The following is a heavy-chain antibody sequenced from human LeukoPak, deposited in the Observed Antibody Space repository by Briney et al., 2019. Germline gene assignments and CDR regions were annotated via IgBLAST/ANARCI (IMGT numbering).Heavy chain of an antibody. V-gene: IGHV3-74*01. Sequence: PGGSLRLSCAASGLPFANTWMHWVRQAPGKGLVWVSLITGDGSSSNYADSVKGRFTISRDNAKNTLYLEMHRRRSEDTAVYYCVIGGTYGSGSWGQGTLVTVPS. J-gene: IGHJ4*02. CDR1: GLPFANTW. D-gene: IGHD3-10*01. CDR2: ITGDGSSS. CDR3: VIGGTYGSGS.